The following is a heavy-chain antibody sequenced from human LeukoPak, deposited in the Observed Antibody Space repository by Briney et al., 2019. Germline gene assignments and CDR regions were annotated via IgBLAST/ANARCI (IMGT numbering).Heavy chain of an antibody. Sequence: SVKVSCKASGGTFSSYALSWVRQAPGQGLEWMGTIIPIVGIANYAQKFQGRATITADKSTGTAYMELSSLRSEDTAVYYCARDGEMATIYFDYWGQGTLVTVSS. V-gene: IGHV1-69*04. CDR1: GGTFSSYA. J-gene: IGHJ4*02. D-gene: IGHD5-24*01. CDR2: IIPIVGIA. CDR3: ARDGEMATIYFDY.